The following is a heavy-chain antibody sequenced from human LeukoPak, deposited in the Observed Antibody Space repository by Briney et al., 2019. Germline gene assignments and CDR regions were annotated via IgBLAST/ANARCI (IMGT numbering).Heavy chain of an antibody. J-gene: IGHJ3*02. CDR2: IYYSGST. CDR1: GGSISSYY. D-gene: IGHD3-10*01. V-gene: IGHV4-59*01. CDR3: ARDLPYYGSGDAFDI. Sequence: SETLSLTCTVSGGSISSYYWSWIRQPPGKGLEWIGYIYYSGSTNYNPSPKSRVTISVDTSKNQFSLKLSSVTAADTAVYYCARDLPYYGSGDAFDIWGQGTMVTVSS.